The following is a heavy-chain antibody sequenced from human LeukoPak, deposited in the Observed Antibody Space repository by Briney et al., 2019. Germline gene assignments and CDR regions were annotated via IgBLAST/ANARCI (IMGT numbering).Heavy chain of an antibody. J-gene: IGHJ6*03. CDR1: GGSITTTIYY. CDR3: ARVDGWEPPHYYYYYMDV. Sequence: PSETLSLTCTVSGGSITTTIYYWGWVRQAPGKGLEWIGALHYTGSENTYYNPSLKTRVTISVDTSKNQFSLKLSSVTAADTAVYYCARVDGWEPPHYYYYYMDVWGKGTTVTVSS. CDR2: LHYTGSENT. D-gene: IGHD1-26*01. V-gene: IGHV4-39*07.